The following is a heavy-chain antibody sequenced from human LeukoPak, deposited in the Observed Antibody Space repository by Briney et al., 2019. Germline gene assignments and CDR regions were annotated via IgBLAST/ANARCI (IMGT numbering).Heavy chain of an antibody. J-gene: IGHJ4*02. V-gene: IGHV1-2*02. D-gene: IGHD2-2*01. CDR3: ARDMCSSTSCIPFDY. Sequence: ASVKVSCKASGYTFTGYYMHWVRQAPGQGLEWMGWINPNSGGTNYAQKFQGRVTMTRDTSISTAYMELSRLRSDDTAVYYCARDMCSSTSCIPFDYWGPGTLVTVSS. CDR1: GYTFTGYY. CDR2: INPNSGGT.